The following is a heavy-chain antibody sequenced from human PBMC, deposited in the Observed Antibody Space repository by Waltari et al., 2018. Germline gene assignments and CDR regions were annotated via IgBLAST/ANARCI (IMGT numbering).Heavy chain of an antibody. CDR3: VRQAPDSGGFFPNYFDS. V-gene: IGHV4-39*01. Sequence: QLQLNMSGPGLVKPSETLSLTCAVSNASITSGVYFWGWIRQPPGKGLECFGVIDYSGRTFYNPPLKSRVTISVDKSKNLFSLRLRSVTAADTAVYYCVRQAPDSGGFFPNYFDSWGQGTLVTVSS. CDR2: IDYSGRT. CDR1: NASITSGVYF. D-gene: IGHD2-15*01. J-gene: IGHJ4*02.